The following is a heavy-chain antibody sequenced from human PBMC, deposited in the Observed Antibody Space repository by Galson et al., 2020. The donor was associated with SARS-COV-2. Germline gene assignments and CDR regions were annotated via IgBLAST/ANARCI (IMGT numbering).Heavy chain of an antibody. D-gene: IGHD2-21*02. Sequence: KISCKASGFTFTSSAVQWVRQARGQRLEWIGWIVAGSGNTNYAQKFQERGTITRDMSTSTAYMELSSLRSEDTAVYYCAAVGTIVVVTGEYYFDYWGQGTLVTVSS. CDR1: GFTFTSSA. J-gene: IGHJ4*02. V-gene: IGHV1-58*01. CDR3: AAVGTIVVVTGEYYFDY. CDR2: IVAGSGNT.